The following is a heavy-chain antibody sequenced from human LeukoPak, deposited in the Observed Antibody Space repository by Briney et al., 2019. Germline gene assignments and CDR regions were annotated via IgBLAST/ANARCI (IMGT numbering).Heavy chain of an antibody. J-gene: IGHJ4*02. V-gene: IGHV1-8*03. Sequence: GASVKVSCKASGYTFTDYDINWVRQAAGQGLEWMGWMNPNSGNTGYAQKFQGRVTIIRDTSIRTAYMELSSLRSEDTAVYYCARDALVRDYGEFDYWGQGTLVTVSS. D-gene: IGHD3-10*01. CDR2: MNPNSGNT. CDR3: ARDALVRDYGEFDY. CDR1: GYTFTDYD.